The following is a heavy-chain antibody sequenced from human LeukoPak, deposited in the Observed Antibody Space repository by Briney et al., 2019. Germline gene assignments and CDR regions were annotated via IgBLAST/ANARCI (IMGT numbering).Heavy chain of an antibody. CDR1: GFTFSSYS. CDR3: ASARIVGAPSAFDI. D-gene: IGHD1-26*01. J-gene: IGHJ3*02. V-gene: IGHV3-21*01. Sequence: GGSLRLSCAASGFTFSSYSMNWVRRAPGKGLEWVSSISSSSSYIYYADSVKGRFTISRDNAKNSLYLQMNSLRAEDTAVYYCASARIVGAPSAFDIWGQGTMVTVSS. CDR2: ISSSSSYI.